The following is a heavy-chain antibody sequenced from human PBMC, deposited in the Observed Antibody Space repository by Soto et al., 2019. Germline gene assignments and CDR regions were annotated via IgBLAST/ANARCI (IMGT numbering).Heavy chain of an antibody. CDR2: TYYRSKWYN. D-gene: IGHD2-2*01. CDR3: ARFGLVLVPAARTHYGMDV. V-gene: IGHV6-1*01. J-gene: IGHJ6*02. Sequence: PSQTLSLTCAISGDSVSSNSAAWNWIRQSPSRGLEWLGRTYYRSKWYNDYAVSVKSRITINPDTSKNQFSLQLNSVTPEDTAVYYCARFGLVLVPAARTHYGMDVWGQGTTVTVSS. CDR1: GDSVSSNSAA.